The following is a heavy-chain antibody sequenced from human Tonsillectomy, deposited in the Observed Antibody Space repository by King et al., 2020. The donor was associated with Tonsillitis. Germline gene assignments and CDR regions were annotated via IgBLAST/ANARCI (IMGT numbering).Heavy chain of an antibody. V-gene: IGHV4-59*11. D-gene: IGHD6-19*01. CDR1: GGSLSSHH. CDR3: AGTRSSAFYYDF. CDR2: LYYSGST. J-gene: IGHJ4*02. Sequence: VQLQESGPGLVKPSETLSLTCTVSGGSLSSHHWSWVRQSPGKGLEWIGYLYYSGSTKYNPSLKSRVTISGDTAKYQFFLKLASVTAADTAVYFCAGTRSSAFYYDFWGQGSLVTVSS.